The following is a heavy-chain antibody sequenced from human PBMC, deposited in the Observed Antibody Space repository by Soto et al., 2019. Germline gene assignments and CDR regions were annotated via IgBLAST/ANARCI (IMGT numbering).Heavy chain of an antibody. CDR3: ARDPVKAE. Sequence: EVELVESGGGLVQPGGSLTLSCATSGFTLSDYYISWARQVPVKGLEWVANRKGDGSDPNYVDSVKGRFSISSDNAKNLIYLQLNNLRVEDTAKYYCARDPVKAEWDRGTQVTVSS. V-gene: IGHV3-7*03. CDR2: RKGDGSDP. J-gene: IGHJ4*02. CDR1: GFTLSDYY.